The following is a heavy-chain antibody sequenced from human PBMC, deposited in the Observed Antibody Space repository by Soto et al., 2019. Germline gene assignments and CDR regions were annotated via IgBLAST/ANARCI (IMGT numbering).Heavy chain of an antibody. CDR1: GYTLTELS. J-gene: IGHJ4*02. Sequence: QVQLVQSGAEVKKPGASVKVSCKVSGYTLTELSMHWVRQAPGKGLDWMGGFDPEDGETIYAQSFQGRVTMTEDTSTYTAYMELSSRRSEDTAVYYCAPSGYGYWGQGTLVTVSS. D-gene: IGHD3-22*01. V-gene: IGHV1-24*01. CDR3: APSGYGY. CDR2: FDPEDGET.